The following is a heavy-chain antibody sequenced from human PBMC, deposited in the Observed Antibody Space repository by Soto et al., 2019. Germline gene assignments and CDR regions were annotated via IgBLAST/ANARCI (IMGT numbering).Heavy chain of an antibody. J-gene: IGHJ3*02. D-gene: IGHD2-15*01. CDR3: MRVGMVVARDAFDI. CDR2: IKSKTDGGTT. V-gene: IGHV3-15*01. Sequence: GGSLRLSCAASGFTFSNAWMSWVRQAPGKGLEWVGRIKSKTDGGTTDYAAPVKGRFTISRDDSKNTLYLQMNSLKTEDTAVYYCMRVGMVVARDAFDIWGQGTMVTVSS. CDR1: GFTFSNAW.